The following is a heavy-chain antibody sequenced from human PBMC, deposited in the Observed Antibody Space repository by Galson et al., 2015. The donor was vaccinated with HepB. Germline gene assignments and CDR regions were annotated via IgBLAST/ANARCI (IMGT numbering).Heavy chain of an antibody. D-gene: IGHD4-17*01. Sequence: SLRLSCAASGFTFSSYAMSWVRQAPGKGLEWVSAISGSGGSTYYADSVKGRFTISRDNSKNTLYLQMNSLRAEDTAVYYCAKGTTTVITFYYYGMDVWGQGTTVTVSS. J-gene: IGHJ6*02. V-gene: IGHV3-23*01. CDR3: AKGTTTVITFYYYGMDV. CDR2: ISGSGGST. CDR1: GFTFSSYA.